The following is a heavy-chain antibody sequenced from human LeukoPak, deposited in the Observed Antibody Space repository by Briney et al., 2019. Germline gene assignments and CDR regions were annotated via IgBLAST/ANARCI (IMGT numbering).Heavy chain of an antibody. D-gene: IGHD2-8*01. CDR2: ISGYNGNT. CDR1: GYTFTTYG. V-gene: IGHV1-18*01. CDR3: TRGRCTNGVCFHGMDV. Sequence: ASVKVPCKTSGYTFTTYGITWVRQAPGQGLEWVGWISGYNGNTNTNSAQKFQGRVTMTTDTSTTTAYMELGSLRSDDTAVYYCTRGRCTNGVCFHGMDVWGQGTTVTVSS. J-gene: IGHJ6*02.